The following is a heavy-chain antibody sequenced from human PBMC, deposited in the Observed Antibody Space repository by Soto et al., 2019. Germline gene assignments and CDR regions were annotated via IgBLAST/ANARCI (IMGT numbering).Heavy chain of an antibody. D-gene: IGHD6-6*01. CDR1: GGSISSSSYY. V-gene: IGHV4-39*01. CDR2: TYYSGST. CDR3: ARQRIAARPGVWYYNWFDP. Sequence: SETLSLTCTVSGGSISSSSYYWGWIRQPPGKGLEWIGSTYYSGSTYYNPSLKSRVTISVDTSKNQFSLKLSSVTAADTAVYYCARQRIAARPGVWYYNWFDPWGQGTLDTVSS. J-gene: IGHJ5*02.